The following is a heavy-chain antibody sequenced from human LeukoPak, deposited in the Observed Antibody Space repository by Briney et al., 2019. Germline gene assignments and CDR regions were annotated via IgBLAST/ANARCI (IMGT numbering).Heavy chain of an antibody. CDR2: INPNSGGT. CDR1: GYTFTGYY. CDR3: ARVGATRFLEWLPWVYYMDI. Sequence: ASVKVSCKASGYTFTGYYMHWVRQAPGQGLEWMGRINPNSGGTNYAQKFQGRVTMTRDTSISTAYMELSRLRSEDTAVYYCARVGATRFLEWLPWVYYMDIWGKGTTVTVSS. V-gene: IGHV1-2*06. D-gene: IGHD3-3*01. J-gene: IGHJ6*03.